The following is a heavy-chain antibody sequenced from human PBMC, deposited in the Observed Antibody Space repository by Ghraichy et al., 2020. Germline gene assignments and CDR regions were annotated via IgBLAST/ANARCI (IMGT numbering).Heavy chain of an antibody. CDR3: AKLFPRIVVVPASGMDV. CDR2: ISGSGGST. V-gene: IGHV3-23*01. D-gene: IGHD2-2*01. CDR1: RFNFSNYA. Sequence: LSLTCAASRFNFSNYAMTWVRQAPGKGLEWVSAISGSGGSTYYADSGKGRFIISRDNSKNTLYLQMNSLRAEDTAVYYCAKLFPRIVVVPASGMDVWGQGTTVTVSS. J-gene: IGHJ6*02.